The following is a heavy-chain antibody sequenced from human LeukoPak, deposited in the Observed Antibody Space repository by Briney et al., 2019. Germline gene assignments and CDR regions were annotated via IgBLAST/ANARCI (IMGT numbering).Heavy chain of an antibody. J-gene: IGHJ4*02. Sequence: AGGSLRLSCTASGFTFGDYAMSWVRQAPGKGLEWVGFIRSKACGGTTEYAASVKGRFTISRDDSKSIAYLQMNSLKTEDTAVYYCTRGHYYYDSSGYPYWGQGTLVTVSS. CDR2: IRSKACGGTT. D-gene: IGHD3-22*01. CDR1: GFTFGDYA. V-gene: IGHV3-49*04. CDR3: TRGHYYYDSSGYPY.